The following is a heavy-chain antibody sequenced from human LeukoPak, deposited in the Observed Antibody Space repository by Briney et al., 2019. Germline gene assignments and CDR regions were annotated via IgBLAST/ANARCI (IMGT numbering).Heavy chain of an antibody. Sequence: SETLSLTRTVSGVSISSYYWSWIRQPPGKGLEWIGYIYYSGSTNYNPSLKSRVTISVDTSKNQFSLKLSSVTAADTAVYYCARDGGSSRIFDYWGQGTLVTVSS. CDR1: GVSISSYY. V-gene: IGHV4-59*01. D-gene: IGHD6-13*01. J-gene: IGHJ4*02. CDR3: ARDGGSSRIFDY. CDR2: IYYSGST.